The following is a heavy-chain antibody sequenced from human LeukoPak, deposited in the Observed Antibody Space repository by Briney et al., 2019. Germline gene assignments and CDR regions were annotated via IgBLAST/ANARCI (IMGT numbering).Heavy chain of an antibody. CDR2: IYYSGST. D-gene: IGHD6-19*01. J-gene: IGHJ4*02. CDR3: ARDLGSGWLHY. CDR1: GGSISSYY. Sequence: PSETLSLTCTVSGGSISSYYWSWIRQPPGKGLEWIGYIYYSGSTNYNPSLKSRVTISVDPSKNQFSLKLSSVTAADTAVYYCARDLGSGWLHYWGQGTLVNVSS. V-gene: IGHV4-59*01.